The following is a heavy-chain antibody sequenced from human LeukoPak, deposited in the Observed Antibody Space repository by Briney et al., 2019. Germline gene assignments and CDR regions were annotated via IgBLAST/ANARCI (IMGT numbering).Heavy chain of an antibody. V-gene: IGHV1-69*05. Sequence: SVKVSCKASGGTFSSYAISWVRQAPGQGLEWMGRIIVIFGTANYAQKFQGRVTITTDESTSTAYMELSSLRSEDTAVYYCARDLYSSWYLSNWFDPWGQGTLVTVSS. D-gene: IGHD6-13*01. J-gene: IGHJ5*02. CDR3: ARDLYSSWYLSNWFDP. CDR1: GGTFSSYA. CDR2: IIVIFGTA.